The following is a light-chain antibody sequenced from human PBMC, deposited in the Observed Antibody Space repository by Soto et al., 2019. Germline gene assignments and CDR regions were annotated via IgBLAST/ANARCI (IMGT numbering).Light chain of an antibody. CDR3: QQYNSHSSWT. CDR1: QRISNW. CDR2: QAS. V-gene: IGKV1-5*03. J-gene: IGKJ1*01. Sequence: DIQMTQSPSTLAASAGERVTITCRASQRISNWLAWYQQTPGKAPKLXXYQASTLQTGVPPRFSGSGFGTELTLTISSLQPEDSAIYYCQQYNSHSSWTFGHGTKVDIK.